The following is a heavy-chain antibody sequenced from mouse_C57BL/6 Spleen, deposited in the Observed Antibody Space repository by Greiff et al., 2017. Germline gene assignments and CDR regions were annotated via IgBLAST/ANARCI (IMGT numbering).Heavy chain of an antibody. CDR1: GYTFTSYW. Sequence: QVQLQQPGAELMRPGSSVKLSCKASGYTFTSYWMHWVKQRPIQGLEWIGNIDPSDSETHYNQKFKDKATLTVDKSSSTAYMQLSSLTSEDSAVYYCAAYYSNYGAMDYWGQGTSVTVSS. CDR3: AAYYSNYGAMDY. D-gene: IGHD2-5*01. CDR2: IDPSDSET. V-gene: IGHV1-52*01. J-gene: IGHJ4*01.